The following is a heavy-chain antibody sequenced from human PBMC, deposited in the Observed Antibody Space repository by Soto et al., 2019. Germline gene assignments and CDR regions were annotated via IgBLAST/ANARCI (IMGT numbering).Heavy chain of an antibody. D-gene: IGHD3-3*01. CDR1: GYTFTSYG. Sequence: ASVKVSCKASGYTFTSYGISWVRQAPGQGLEWMGWISAYNGNTNYAQKLQGRVTMTTDTSTSTAYMELRSLRSDDTAVYYCARFQPSYDFWSGSTNTFDYWGQGTLVTVS. J-gene: IGHJ4*02. V-gene: IGHV1-18*01. CDR3: ARFQPSYDFWSGSTNTFDY. CDR2: ISAYNGNT.